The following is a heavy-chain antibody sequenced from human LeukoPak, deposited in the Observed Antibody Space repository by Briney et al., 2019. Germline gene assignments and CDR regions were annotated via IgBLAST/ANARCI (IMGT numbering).Heavy chain of an antibody. CDR3: AREVRPLYDFWSGYYPGAFDI. V-gene: IGHV4-59*01. J-gene: IGHJ3*02. CDR2: IYYSGST. D-gene: IGHD3-3*01. CDR1: GGSISSYY. Sequence: SETLSLTCTVSGGSISSYYWSWIRQPPGKGLEWIGYIYYSGSTNYNPSLKSRVTISVDTSKNQFSLKLSSVTAADTAVYYCAREVRPLYDFWSGYYPGAFDIWGQGTMVTVSS.